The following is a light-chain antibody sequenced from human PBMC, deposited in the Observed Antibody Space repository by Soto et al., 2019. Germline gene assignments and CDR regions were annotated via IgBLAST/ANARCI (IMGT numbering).Light chain of an antibody. V-gene: IGKV1-5*01. CDR2: NAS. CDR3: QQYNTYWT. J-gene: IGKJ1*01. Sequence: DVQVTQSPSTLSASVGNRLTIPCRASQSLSTWLAWYKQKPGKAPNLLIYNASSLETGVPSRFSGGGSGTEFTLTISRLKPDDFATYYCQQYNTYWTFGQGTKVDIK. CDR1: QSLSTW.